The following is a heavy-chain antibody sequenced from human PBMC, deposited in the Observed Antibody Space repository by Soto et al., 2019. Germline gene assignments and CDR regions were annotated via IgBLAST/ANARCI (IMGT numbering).Heavy chain of an antibody. CDR2: IYYSGST. J-gene: IGHJ3*02. V-gene: IGHV4-31*03. CDR1: GGSISSGGYY. D-gene: IGHD5-12*01. Sequence: LSLTCTVSGGSISSGGYYWSWIRQHPGKGLEWIGYIYYSGSTYYNPSLKSRVTISVDTSKNQFSLKLSSVTAADTAVYYCARDEVTGGGGYNSNAFDIWGQGTMVTVSS. CDR3: ARDEVTGGGGYNSNAFDI.